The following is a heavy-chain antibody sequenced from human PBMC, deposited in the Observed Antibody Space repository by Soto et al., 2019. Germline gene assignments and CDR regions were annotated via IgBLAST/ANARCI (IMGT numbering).Heavy chain of an antibody. CDR1: GGTFSSYT. CDR2: IIPILGIA. V-gene: IGHV1-69*02. CDR3: ARGGRYGSGSYYMGF. Sequence: QVQLVQSGAEVKKPGSSVKVSCKASGGTFSSYTISWVRQAPGQGLEWMGRIIPILGIANYAQKFQGRVTITADKSTNTDYMELSSLRSEDTAVYYWARGGRYGSGSYYMGFWGQGTLVTVSS. J-gene: IGHJ4*02. D-gene: IGHD3-10*01.